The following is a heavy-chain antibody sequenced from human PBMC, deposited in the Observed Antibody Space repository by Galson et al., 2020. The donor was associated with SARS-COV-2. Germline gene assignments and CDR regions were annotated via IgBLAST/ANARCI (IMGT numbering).Heavy chain of an antibody. CDR1: GFTFKSHW. CDR3: VRGGAFGTREGDF. CDR2: INIDGRVT. D-gene: IGHD3-16*01. V-gene: IGHV3-74*01. Sequence: GGSLRLSCAASGFTFKSHWMDWVRQVPGKGLEWVSHINIDGRVTRYADSVKGRFTISRDNGEDTLYLQMNSLRVEDTAGYYCVRGGAFGTREGDFWGQGTRVTVSS. J-gene: IGHJ4*02.